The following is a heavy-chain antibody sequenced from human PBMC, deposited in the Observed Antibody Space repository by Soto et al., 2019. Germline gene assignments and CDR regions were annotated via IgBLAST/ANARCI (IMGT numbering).Heavy chain of an antibody. CDR1: GGSVSSGSYY. Sequence: QVQLQESGPGLVKPSETLSLTCTVSGGSVSSGSYYWSWIRQPPGKGLEWIGYIYYSGSTNYNPPLTSRVTISVDTSKNQFSLKLSSVTAADTAVYYCARGIEGWYQGRYYYGMDVWGQGTTVTDSS. D-gene: IGHD6-19*01. CDR2: IYYSGST. J-gene: IGHJ6*02. CDR3: ARGIEGWYQGRYYYGMDV. V-gene: IGHV4-61*01.